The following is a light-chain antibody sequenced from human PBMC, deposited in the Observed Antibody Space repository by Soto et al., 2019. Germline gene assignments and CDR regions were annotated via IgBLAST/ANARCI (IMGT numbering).Light chain of an antibody. V-gene: IGKV2-30*02. CDR3: MQGSHWPTT. CDR1: QGLVHSDGNTY. Sequence: DVVMTQSPLSLPVTLGQPATISCRSSQGLVHSDGNTYLSWFQQRPGQSPRRLIYKISNRDSGVPDRFSGSGSGTDFTLKISRVEAEDIGVYYCMQGSHWPTTFGQGTKGDIK. J-gene: IGKJ1*01. CDR2: KIS.